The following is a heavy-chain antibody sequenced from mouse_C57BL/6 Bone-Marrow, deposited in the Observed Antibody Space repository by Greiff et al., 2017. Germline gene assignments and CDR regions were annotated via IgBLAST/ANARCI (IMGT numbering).Heavy chain of an antibody. J-gene: IGHJ3*01. CDR1: GYTFTDYA. Sequence: VQLQQSGAELVRPGVSVKISCKGSGYTFTDYAMHWVKQCHAKSLEWIGVISTYYGHASYNQKFKDKATMTVNKSSSTAYMELDRLTSEDSAIYCCARGGRFANWGQGTLVTVSA. CDR3: ARGGRFAN. V-gene: IGHV1-67*01. CDR2: ISTYYGHA.